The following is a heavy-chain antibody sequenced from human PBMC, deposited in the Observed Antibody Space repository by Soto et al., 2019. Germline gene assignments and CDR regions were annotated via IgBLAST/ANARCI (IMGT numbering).Heavy chain of an antibody. CDR2: IYYSGST. J-gene: IGHJ2*01. Sequence: QVQLQESGPGLVKPSETLSLTCTVSGGSISSYYWSWIRQPPGKGLEWIGYIYYSGSTNYNPSLKSRVTISVDTSKNQFSLKLSSVTAADTAVYYYARDRGVRWYFDLWGRGTLVTVSS. V-gene: IGHV4-59*01. CDR3: ARDRGVRWYFDL. D-gene: IGHD1-26*01. CDR1: GGSISSYY.